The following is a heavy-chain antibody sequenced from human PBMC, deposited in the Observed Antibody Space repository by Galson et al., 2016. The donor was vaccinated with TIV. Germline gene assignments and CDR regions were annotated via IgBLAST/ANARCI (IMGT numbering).Heavy chain of an antibody. CDR1: GITVAANY. CDR2: IYSAGET. V-gene: IGHV3-66*02. D-gene: IGHD3-22*01. Sequence: SLRLSCAASGITVAANYMTWVRQTPGGGLEWVSTIYSAGETFYADSVKGRFTISRDASKNTLHLQMNSLRPEDTAVYYCARDRYFDASGYYYYYYGMDVWGQGTTVTVS. CDR3: ARDRYFDASGYYYYYYGMDV. J-gene: IGHJ6*02.